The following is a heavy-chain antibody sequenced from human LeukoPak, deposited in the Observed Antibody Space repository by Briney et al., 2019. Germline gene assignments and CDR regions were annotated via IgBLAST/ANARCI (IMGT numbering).Heavy chain of an antibody. V-gene: IGHV3-30-3*01. Sequence: GGSLRLSCAASGFSFSNSAMHWVRQAPGKGLEWVAVISFGGTNKYYADSVKGRFTISRDNSKNTLYVQMCSLRGDDTGVYYCASGSSVDCSRTSCPPTDYWGQGTLVTVSS. D-gene: IGHD2-2*01. CDR3: ASGSSVDCSRTSCPPTDY. CDR2: ISFGGTNK. J-gene: IGHJ4*02. CDR1: GFSFSNSA.